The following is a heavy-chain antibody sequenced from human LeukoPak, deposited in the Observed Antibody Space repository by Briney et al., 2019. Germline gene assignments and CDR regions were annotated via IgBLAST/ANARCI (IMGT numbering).Heavy chain of an antibody. V-gene: IGHV3-23*01. D-gene: IGHD1-26*01. CDR3: AKCGHTAVSGTCLHY. CDR2: LCGSGTNT. J-gene: IGHJ4*02. CDR1: GISFSSYA. Sequence: GSLRLSCGASGISFSSYAMGWVRQAPGEGLELGSGLCGSGTNTYYADSVKGRFTISRDNSKNMLYVQMNSLRAEDTAVYYCAKCGHTAVSGTCLHYWGQGILVTVSS.